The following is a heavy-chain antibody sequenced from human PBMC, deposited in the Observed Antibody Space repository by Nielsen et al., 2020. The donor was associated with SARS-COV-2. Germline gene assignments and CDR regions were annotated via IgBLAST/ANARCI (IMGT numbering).Heavy chain of an antibody. V-gene: IGHV3-64*01. D-gene: IGHD3-16*01. J-gene: IGHJ4*02. CDR3: ARDSAMGELLRGDFDY. CDR2: IKSQSHGSST. Sequence: WIRQPPGKGLEYVATIKSQSHGSSTSYISSVRGRFTISRDNAKNSLYLQMNSLRAEDTAVYYCARDSAMGELLRGDFDYWGQGTLVTVSS.